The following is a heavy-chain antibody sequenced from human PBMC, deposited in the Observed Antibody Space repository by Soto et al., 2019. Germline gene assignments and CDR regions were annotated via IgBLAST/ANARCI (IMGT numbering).Heavy chain of an antibody. CDR2: IYYSGST. CDR1: GVSITSGDYY. CDR3: VRGDPGACSSTSCSDAFDL. D-gene: IGHD2-2*01. Sequence: QVQLQESGPGLVKPSQTLSLTCTVSGVSITSGDYYWNWIRQPPGKALEWIGSIYYSGSTYYSPSLKSRVSISLGTSKNQFSLQLSSVTAADTAVYYCVRGDPGACSSTSCSDAFDLWGRGAKVAVSS. J-gene: IGHJ3*01. V-gene: IGHV4-30-4*01.